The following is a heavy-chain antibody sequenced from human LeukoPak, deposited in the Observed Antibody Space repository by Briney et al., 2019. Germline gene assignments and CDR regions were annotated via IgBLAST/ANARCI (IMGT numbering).Heavy chain of an antibody. D-gene: IGHD1-7*01. CDR1: GFTFSSCA. J-gene: IGHJ4*02. CDR3: ARDRDWNSGFDY. CDR2: IYSGGST. V-gene: IGHV3-66*01. Sequence: PGGSLRLSCAASGFTFSSCAMYWVRQAPGKGLEWVSVIYSGGSTYYADSVKGRFTISRDNSKNTLYLQMNSLRADDTAVYYCARDRDWNSGFDYWGQGTLVTVSS.